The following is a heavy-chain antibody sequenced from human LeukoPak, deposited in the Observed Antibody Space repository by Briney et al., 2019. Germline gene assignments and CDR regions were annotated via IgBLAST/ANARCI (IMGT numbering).Heavy chain of an antibody. CDR1: GFTFSSYE. CDR2: ISSRGTTI. Sequence: GASLRLSCAVSGFTFSSYEMNWVRQAPGKGLEWVSYISSRGTTICYVDSVKGRFTISRDNAKNSLYLQMNSLRAEDTALYYCARVRSGLHMDVWGQGTTVTVSS. V-gene: IGHV3-48*03. CDR3: ARVRSGLHMDV. J-gene: IGHJ6*02. D-gene: IGHD2-15*01.